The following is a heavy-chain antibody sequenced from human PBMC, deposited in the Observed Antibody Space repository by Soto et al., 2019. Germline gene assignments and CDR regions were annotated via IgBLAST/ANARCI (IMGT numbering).Heavy chain of an antibody. Sequence: QVQLVESGGGVVQPGRSLRLSCVASGFSFSSYGMHWVRQAPGKGLEWVAMISYEGTDEYYADSEKGRFTISRDNSRNAVYTQINSLGAEDTAVFYCAKQESAWNDHFDYWGQGSLVTVSS. CDR1: GFSFSSYG. D-gene: IGHD1-1*01. V-gene: IGHV3-30*18. J-gene: IGHJ4*02. CDR3: AKQESAWNDHFDY. CDR2: ISYEGTDE.